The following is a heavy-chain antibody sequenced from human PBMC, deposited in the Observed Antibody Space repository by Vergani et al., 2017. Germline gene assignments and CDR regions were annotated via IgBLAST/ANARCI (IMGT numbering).Heavy chain of an antibody. J-gene: IGHJ6*03. CDR1: GFSLNTRGVS. CDR2: IYWNDDQ. D-gene: IGHD2-2*01. CDR3: VSRKTGYRSTGCFDPFYCYYYMDV. Sequence: QITLKESGPTLVKPTQTLTLTCTFSGFSLNTRGVSVAWIRQPPGKALDWLALIYWNDDQHYSPSLNNRVTITKHTSKNQVVLTMTNMDYVDTGTYYCVSRKTGYRSTGCFDPFYCYYYMDVWVKGTTVTVSS. V-gene: IGHV2-5*04.